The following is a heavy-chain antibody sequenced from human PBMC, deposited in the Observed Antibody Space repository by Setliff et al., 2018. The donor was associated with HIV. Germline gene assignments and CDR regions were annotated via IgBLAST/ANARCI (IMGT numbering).Heavy chain of an antibody. D-gene: IGHD3-10*01. CDR1: GGTSSTHA. V-gene: IGHV1-69*10. CDR2: IISTLDIT. J-gene: IGHJ3*01. CDR3: AGPRGDEAFDV. Sequence: RASVKVSCKASGGTSSTHATNWVRQAPGQGLEWMGQIISTLDITSYTQKLQGRVSITADKSTSTFYMELSDLTSADTAVYYCAGPRGDEAFDVWGQGTKVTVSS.